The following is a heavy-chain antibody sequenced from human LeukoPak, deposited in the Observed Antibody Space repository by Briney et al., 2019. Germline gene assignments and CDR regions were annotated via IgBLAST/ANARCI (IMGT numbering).Heavy chain of an antibody. CDR1: GYSFTSYW. D-gene: IGHD6-6*01. V-gene: IGHV5-51*01. Sequence: GESLKISCKGSGYSFTSYWIGWVRQMPGKGLEWMGTIYPGDSDTRYSPSFQGQVTISADKSIGTAYLQWSSLKASDTAMYYCARHRAQVSSSVPDYWGQGTLVTVSS. CDR2: IYPGDSDT. CDR3: ARHRAQVSSSVPDY. J-gene: IGHJ4*02.